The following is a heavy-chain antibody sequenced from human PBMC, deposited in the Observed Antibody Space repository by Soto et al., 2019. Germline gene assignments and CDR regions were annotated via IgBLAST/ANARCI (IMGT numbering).Heavy chain of an antibody. D-gene: IGHD3-10*01. CDR2: INPNSGGT. CDR1: GYTFTGYY. V-gene: IGHV1-2*02. J-gene: IGHJ5*02. CDR3: ARGSFAPVRGVIITTDKFDP. Sequence: ASVKVSCKASGYTFTGYYMHWVRQAPGQGLEWMGWINPNSGGTNYAQKFQGRVTMTRDTSISTAYMELSRLRSDDTVVYYCARGSFAPVRGVIITTDKFDPWGQGTLVTVSS.